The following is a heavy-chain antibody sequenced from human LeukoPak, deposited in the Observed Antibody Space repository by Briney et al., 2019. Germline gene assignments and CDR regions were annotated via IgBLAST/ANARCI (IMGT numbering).Heavy chain of an antibody. D-gene: IGHD6-25*01. Sequence: SQTLSLTCGISGDSVSSNSAVWNWIRQSPSRGLEWLGRTYYRSKWYNDYAESVKSRITVNPDTSKNQFSLQLNSVTPEDTAVYYCAQGGAAAGFDYRGQGTLVTVSS. V-gene: IGHV6-1*01. CDR3: AQGGAAAGFDY. CDR1: GDSVSSNSAV. CDR2: TYYRSKWYN. J-gene: IGHJ4*02.